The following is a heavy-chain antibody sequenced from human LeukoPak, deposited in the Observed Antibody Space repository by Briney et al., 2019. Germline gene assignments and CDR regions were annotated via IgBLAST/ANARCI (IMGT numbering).Heavy chain of an antibody. CDR3: AKDEPYSGSYYFDY. CDR1: GFTFSSYA. CDR2: ISGSGGST. D-gene: IGHD1-26*01. J-gene: IGHJ4*02. V-gene: IGHV3-23*01. Sequence: PGGSLRLTCAASGFTFSSYAMSWVRQAPGKGLEWVSAISGSGGSTYYADSVKGRFTISRDNSKNTLYLQMNSLRAKDTAVYYCAKDEPYSGSYYFDYWGQGTLVTVSS.